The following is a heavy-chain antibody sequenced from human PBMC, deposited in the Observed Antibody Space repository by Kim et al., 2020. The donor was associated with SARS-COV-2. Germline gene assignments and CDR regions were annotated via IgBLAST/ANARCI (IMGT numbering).Heavy chain of an antibody. CDR3: ARDLFDSSGYSDY. Sequence: GGSLRLSCAASGFTFSSYSMNWVRQAPGKGLEWVSSISSSSSYIYYADSVKGRFTISRDNAKNSLYLQMNSLRAEDTAVYYCARDLFDSSGYSDYWGQGTLVTVSS. D-gene: IGHD3-22*01. CDR1: GFTFSSYS. J-gene: IGHJ4*02. CDR2: ISSSSSYI. V-gene: IGHV3-21*01.